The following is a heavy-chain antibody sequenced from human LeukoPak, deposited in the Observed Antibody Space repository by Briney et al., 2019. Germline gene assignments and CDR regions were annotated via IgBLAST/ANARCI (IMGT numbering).Heavy chain of an antibody. CDR3: ARGLGIVATIGSYYYFDY. CDR1: GYTFTSYD. J-gene: IGHJ4*02. V-gene: IGHV1-8*01. D-gene: IGHD5-12*01. Sequence: ASVKVSCKASGYTFTSYDINWVRQATGQGLEWMGWMNPNSGNTGYAQKFQGRVTMTRNTSISTAYMELSSLRSEDTAVYYCARGLGIVATIGSYYYFDYWGQGTLVTVSS. CDR2: MNPNSGNT.